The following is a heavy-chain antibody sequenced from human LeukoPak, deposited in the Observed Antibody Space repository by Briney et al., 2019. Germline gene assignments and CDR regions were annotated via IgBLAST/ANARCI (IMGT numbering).Heavy chain of an antibody. Sequence: GGSLRLSCAASGFTLSSYAMHWVRQAPGKGLEWVAVISYDGSNKYYADSVKGRFTISRDNSKNTLYLQMNSLRAEDTAVYYCARGSYGTYSSGWYSEYFQHWGQGTLVTVSS. J-gene: IGHJ1*01. V-gene: IGHV3-30-3*01. CDR3: ARGSYGTYSSGWYSEYFQH. D-gene: IGHD6-19*01. CDR2: ISYDGSNK. CDR1: GFTLSSYA.